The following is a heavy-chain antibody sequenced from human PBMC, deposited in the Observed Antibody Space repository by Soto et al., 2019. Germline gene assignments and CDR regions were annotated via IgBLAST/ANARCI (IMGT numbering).Heavy chain of an antibody. D-gene: IGHD1-26*01. Sequence: ASVKVSCKASGCPFPNYGLSWARQAPGQGLEWMGRVAAYGGGTNYAPKFQGRVTMTTDTSTGTAYMELRSLRSDDTAIYYCARDPWGAVLATIDWWGHGPLVPVSS. CDR1: GCPFPNYG. CDR2: VAAYGGGT. V-gene: IGHV1-18*01. J-gene: IGHJ4*01. CDR3: ARDPWGAVLATIDW.